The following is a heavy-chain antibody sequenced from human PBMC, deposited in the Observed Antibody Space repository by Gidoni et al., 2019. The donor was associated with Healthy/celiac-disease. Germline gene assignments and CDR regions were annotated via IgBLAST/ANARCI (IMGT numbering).Heavy chain of an antibody. CDR2: ISSSSSTI. Sequence: VQLVESGGGLVQPGGSLRLACAAAGFTFSSYSMNGVRTAPGKGLEWVSYISSSSSTIYYADSVKGRFTITRDNAKNSLYLQMNSLRDEDTAVYYCARRRDYGDHPSFDYWGQGTLVTVSS. CDR3: ARRRDYGDHPSFDY. V-gene: IGHV3-48*02. J-gene: IGHJ4*02. CDR1: GFTFSSYS. D-gene: IGHD4-17*01.